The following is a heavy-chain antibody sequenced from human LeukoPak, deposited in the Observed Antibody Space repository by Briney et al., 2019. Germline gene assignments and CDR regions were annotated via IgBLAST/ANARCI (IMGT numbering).Heavy chain of an antibody. CDR3: AREGYLGYWFDP. CDR1: GGSISSYY. Sequence: SETLSLTCTVSGGSISSYYWGWIRQPPGKGLEWIGSIYYSGSTYYNPSLKSRVTISVDTSKNQFSLKLSSVTAADTAVYYCAREGYLGYWFDPWGQGTLVTVSS. V-gene: IGHV4-39*07. J-gene: IGHJ5*02. D-gene: IGHD1-26*01. CDR2: IYYSGST.